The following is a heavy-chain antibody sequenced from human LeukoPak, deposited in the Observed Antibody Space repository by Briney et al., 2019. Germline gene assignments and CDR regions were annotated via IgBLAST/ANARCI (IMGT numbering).Heavy chain of an antibody. D-gene: IGHD3-10*01. Sequence: GGSLRLSCAASGFTFSDYYMSWIRQAPGKGLEWVSYISSSGSTIYYADSVKGRFTISRDNAKNSLYLQMNSLRAEDTAVYYCANSGGFGHYYYCGMDVWGQGTTVTVSS. CDR3: ANSGGFGHYYYCGMDV. CDR1: GFTFSDYY. CDR2: ISSSGSTI. J-gene: IGHJ6*02. V-gene: IGHV3-11*01.